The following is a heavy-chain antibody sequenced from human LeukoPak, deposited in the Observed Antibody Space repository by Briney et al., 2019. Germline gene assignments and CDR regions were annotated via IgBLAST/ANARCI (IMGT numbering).Heavy chain of an antibody. D-gene: IGHD2-2*01. Sequence: GRSLRLSCAASGFTFSSYGMHWVRQAPGKGLEWVAVIWYDGSNKYYADSVKGRFTISRDNSKNTLYLQMNSLRDEDTAVYYCERGGIVVVPAAIGAFDIWGQGTMVTVSS. J-gene: IGHJ3*02. V-gene: IGHV3-33*01. CDR1: GFTFSSYG. CDR2: IWYDGSNK. CDR3: ERGGIVVVPAAIGAFDI.